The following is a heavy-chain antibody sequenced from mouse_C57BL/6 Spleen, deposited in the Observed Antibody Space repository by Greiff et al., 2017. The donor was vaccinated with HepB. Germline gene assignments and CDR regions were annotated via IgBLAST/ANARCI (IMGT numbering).Heavy chain of an antibody. V-gene: IGHV1-55*01. CDR3: ARFEYYYGSSYRFDY. J-gene: IGHJ2*01. CDR2: IYPGSGST. Sequence: QVQLQQPGAELVKPGASVKMSCKASGYTFTSYWITWVKQRPGQGLEWIGDIYPGSGSTNYNEKFKSKATLTVDTSSSTAYMQLSSLTSEDSAVYYCARFEYYYGSSYRFDYWGQGTTLTVSS. D-gene: IGHD1-1*01. CDR1: GYTFTSYW.